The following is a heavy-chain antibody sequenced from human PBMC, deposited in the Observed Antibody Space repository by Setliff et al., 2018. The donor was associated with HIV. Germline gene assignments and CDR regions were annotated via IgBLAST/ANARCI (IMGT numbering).Heavy chain of an antibody. V-gene: IGHV4-59*01. J-gene: IGHJ4*02. CDR2: IYYSGST. Sequence: PSETLSLTCSVSGGSISGYYWNWVRQPPGKGLEWMGYIYYSGSTDYNPALKRRVTISLDTSKNQFSLKLSSVTAADTAVYYCARGRSRYYYDGSGYYVDYWGQGTLVTVSS. CDR3: ARGRSRYYYDGSGYYVDY. D-gene: IGHD3-22*01. CDR1: GGSISGYY.